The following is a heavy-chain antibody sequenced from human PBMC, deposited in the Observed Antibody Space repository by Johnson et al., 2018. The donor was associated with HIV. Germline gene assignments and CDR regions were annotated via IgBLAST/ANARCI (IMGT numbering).Heavy chain of an antibody. CDR1: GFTVSSNY. J-gene: IGHJ3*01. CDR2: IYSGDST. Sequence: VQLVESGGGLVQPGGSLRLSCAASGFTVSSNYMSWVRQAPGKGLEWVSVIYSGDSTYYADSVKGRLTISRDNSKNTLYLQMNSLRAEDTALYYCARKQWLAKISSDAFDFWGQGTMVTVSS. V-gene: IGHV3-66*01. D-gene: IGHD6-19*01. CDR3: ARKQWLAKISSDAFDF.